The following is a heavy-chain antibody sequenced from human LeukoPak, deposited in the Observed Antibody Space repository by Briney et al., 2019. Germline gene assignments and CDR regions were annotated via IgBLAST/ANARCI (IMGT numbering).Heavy chain of an antibody. V-gene: IGHV1-18*04. CDR1: GYTFTIYG. D-gene: IGHD5-18*01. CDR3: ARTWTYSHGYPGRVEGYYFDY. CDR2: ISAYNGNT. J-gene: IGHJ4*02. Sequence: ASVKVSCKASGYTFTIYGISWVRQAPGQGLEWLGWISAYNGNTIYAEKLEGRVTMTTDTSTSTAYMELRSLRSDDTAVYYCARTWTYSHGYPGRVEGYYFDYWGQGTLVTVSS.